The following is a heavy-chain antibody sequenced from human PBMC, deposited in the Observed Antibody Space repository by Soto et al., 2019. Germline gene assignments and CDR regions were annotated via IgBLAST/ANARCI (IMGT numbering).Heavy chain of an antibody. D-gene: IGHD2-15*01. CDR3: ATQPGGGGY. J-gene: IGHJ4*02. CDR2: IYSGGYT. CDR1: GFTVSNNY. Sequence: EVQLVESGGGLIQPGGSLRLSCAVSGFTVSNNYMSWVRQAPGKGLEGVSVIYSGGYTAYGDSVKGRFTISRDNSKNTLYLKKNSRRAEPRAVFSGATQPGGGGYWGQGTLVTVSS. V-gene: IGHV3-53*01.